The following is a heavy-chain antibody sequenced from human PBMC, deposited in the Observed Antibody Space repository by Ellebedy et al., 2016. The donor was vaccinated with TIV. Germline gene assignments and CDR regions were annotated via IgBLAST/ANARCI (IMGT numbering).Heavy chain of an antibody. D-gene: IGHD3-10*01. CDR2: VYSSGTT. V-gene: IGHV4-59*02. CDR1: VGSVSGYY. CDR3: ARGGYGPGRYSWFDP. Sequence: SETLSLXCTVSVGSVSGYYWSWIRQSPGKGLEWIGHVYSSGTTSYNPSLQSRLTMSVDTSTNRVYLMLTFATAADTAVYYCARGGYGPGRYSWFDPWGQGTLVTVSS. J-gene: IGHJ5*02.